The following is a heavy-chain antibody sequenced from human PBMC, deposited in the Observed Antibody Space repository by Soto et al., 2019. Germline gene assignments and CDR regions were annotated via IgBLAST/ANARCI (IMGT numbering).Heavy chain of an antibody. Sequence: SETRSLTCTLANGSLNSNYWSWIRQSPGKGLEWIGNIYYSGSTNYNPSLKSRVTMSVDTSKNQFTLKLSSVTAAEPGVYFCARSFMVPVDFFDYWGQGNPVTVSS. CDR1: NGSLNSNY. CDR2: IYYSGST. D-gene: IGHD3-10*01. J-gene: IGHJ4*02. V-gene: IGHV4-59*01. CDR3: ARSFMVPVDFFDY.